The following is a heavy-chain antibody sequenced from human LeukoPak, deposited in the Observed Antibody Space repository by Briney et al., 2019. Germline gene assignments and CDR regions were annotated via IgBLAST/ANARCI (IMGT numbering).Heavy chain of an antibody. D-gene: IGHD3-10*01. V-gene: IGHV1-8*01. CDR3: ARGEGYYGSGSYYLDAFDI. Sequence: ASVKVSCKASGYTFTSYDINWVRQATGQGLERMGWMNPNSGNTGYAQKFQGRVTMTRNTSISTAYMELSSLRSEDTAVYYCARGEGYYGSGSYYLDAFDIWGQGTMVTVSS. CDR1: GYTFTSYD. CDR2: MNPNSGNT. J-gene: IGHJ3*02.